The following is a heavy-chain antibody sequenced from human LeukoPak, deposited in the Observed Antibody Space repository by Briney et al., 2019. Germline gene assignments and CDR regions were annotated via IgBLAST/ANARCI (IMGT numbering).Heavy chain of an antibody. J-gene: IGHJ4*02. CDR2: IYYSGST. Sequence: PSETLSLTCTVSGGSISSYYWSWIRQPPGKGLEWIGYIYYSGSTNYNPSLKSRVTISVDTSKNQFSLKLSSVTAADTAVYYCAREEIPYYYDSSGYYLDWGQGTLVTVSS. CDR3: AREEIPYYYDSSGYYLD. D-gene: IGHD3-22*01. CDR1: GGSISSYY. V-gene: IGHV4-59*12.